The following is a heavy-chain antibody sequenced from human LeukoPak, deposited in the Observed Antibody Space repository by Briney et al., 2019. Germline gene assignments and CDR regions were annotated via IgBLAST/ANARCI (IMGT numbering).Heavy chain of an antibody. J-gene: IGHJ4*02. CDR3: ARSPIEHIVVVTAIPPYYFDY. CDR2: IYYSGST. CDR1: GGSISSSSYY. V-gene: IGHV4-39*01. Sequence: PSETLSLTCTVSGGSISSSSYYWGWIRQPPGKGLEWIGSIYYSGSTYYNPSLKSRVTISVDTSKNQFSLKLSSVTAADTAVYYCARSPIEHIVVVTAIPPYYFDYWGQGTLVTVSS. D-gene: IGHD2-21*02.